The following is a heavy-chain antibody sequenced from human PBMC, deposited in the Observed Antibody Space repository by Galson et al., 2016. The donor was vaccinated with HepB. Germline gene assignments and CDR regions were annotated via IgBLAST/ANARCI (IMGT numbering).Heavy chain of an antibody. V-gene: IGHV3-30-3*01. CDR3: ARGRGYYDTTTYWGDY. D-gene: IGHD3-22*01. J-gene: IGHJ4*02. Sequence: SLRLSCAASGFTFKDYALHWVRQAPGKGLEWLAVISDDGSNKYFAASVKGRFTISRDNSKNTVYLQMNNLRAADTAVYYCARGRGYYDTTTYWGDYWGQGTLVTVSS. CDR2: ISDDGSNK. CDR1: GFTFKDYA.